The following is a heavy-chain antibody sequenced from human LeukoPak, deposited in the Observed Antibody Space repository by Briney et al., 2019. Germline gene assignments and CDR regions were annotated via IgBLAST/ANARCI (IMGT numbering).Heavy chain of an antibody. CDR2: VYYTGNA. Sequence: SETLSLTCAVSGDSISNHIYYWDWIRQTPGKGLEWIGAVYYTGNAYYNPSLKSRVTISVDTSDNRFSLHLSSVNAADTAIYYCARLRALSGHRGAFDIWGQGTLVTVSS. J-gene: IGHJ3*02. V-gene: IGHV4-39*01. CDR1: GDSISNHIYY. CDR3: ARLRALSGHRGAFDI. D-gene: IGHD5/OR15-5a*01.